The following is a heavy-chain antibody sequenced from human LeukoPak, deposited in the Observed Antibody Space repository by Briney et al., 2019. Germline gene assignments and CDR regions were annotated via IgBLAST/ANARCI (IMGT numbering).Heavy chain of an antibody. CDR1: GFTFSSYA. D-gene: IGHD3-22*01. CDR3: AKDLYYYDSSGYYWGSFFDY. Sequence: GGSLRLSCAASGFTFSSYAMSWVRQAPGKGLEWVSAISGSGGSTYYADSVKGRFTTSRDNSKNTLYLQMNSLRAEDTAVYYCAKDLYYYDSSGYYWGSFFDYWGQGTLVTVSS. CDR2: ISGSGGST. V-gene: IGHV3-23*01. J-gene: IGHJ4*02.